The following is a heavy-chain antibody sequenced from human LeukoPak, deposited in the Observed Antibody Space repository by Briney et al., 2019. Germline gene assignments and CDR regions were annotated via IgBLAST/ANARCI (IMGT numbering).Heavy chain of an antibody. CDR1: GFLFSPYE. D-gene: IGHD2-21*02. CDR2: INSPSSTI. Sequence: GGSLRLSCAASGFLFSPYEFNWVRRAPGKGLEWVSYINSPSSTIYYADSVKGRLTISRDNGKNSLYLQMNSLRAEDTAIYYCARVDYGDCMDVWGQGTTVTVSS. J-gene: IGHJ6*02. V-gene: IGHV3-48*03. CDR3: ARVDYGDCMDV.